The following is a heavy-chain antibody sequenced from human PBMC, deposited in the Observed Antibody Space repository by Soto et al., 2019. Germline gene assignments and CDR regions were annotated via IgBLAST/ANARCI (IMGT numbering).Heavy chain of an antibody. CDR1: GATCSCYA. D-gene: IGHD2-2*01. Sequence: QVQLVQSGAEVKKPGSSVNVSRKSAGATCSCYAISWGRPAPRQGEEWMGGIIPISGTANYAQKFQGRVTITADESTSTAYMELSSLRSEDTAVYYCARSQGSSTSLEIYYYYYYGMDVWGQGTTVTVSS. CDR2: IIPISGTA. V-gene: IGHV1-69*01. J-gene: IGHJ6*02. CDR3: ARSQGSSTSLEIYYYYYYGMDV.